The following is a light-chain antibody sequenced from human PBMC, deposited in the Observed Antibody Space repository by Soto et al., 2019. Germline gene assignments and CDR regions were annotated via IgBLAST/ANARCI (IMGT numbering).Light chain of an antibody. V-gene: IGLV2-8*01. CDR3: SSYAGSNNLV. Sequence: QSALTQPPSASGSPGQSVTISCTGTSSDVGGYNYVSWYQQHPGKAPKLMIYEVTKRPSGLPDGFSGSKFVKTASLTVSGXXXXXXXDYYCSSYAGSNNLVFGGGTKL. CDR1: SSDVGGYNY. CDR2: EVT. J-gene: IGLJ3*02.